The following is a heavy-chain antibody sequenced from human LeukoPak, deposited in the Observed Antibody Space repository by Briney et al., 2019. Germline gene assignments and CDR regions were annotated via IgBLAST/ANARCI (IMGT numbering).Heavy chain of an antibody. V-gene: IGHV4-61*02. D-gene: IGHD4-11*01. CDR3: ARLAGVTEYYYYYYMDV. CDR1: GDSINTASDY. J-gene: IGHJ6*03. Sequence: SETLSLTCTVSGDSINTASDYWTWIRQPAGKGLEWIGRIYISGSTNYNPSLKSRVTISIDASKNQFSLRLSSVTAADTAVYYCARLAGVTEYYYYYYMDVWGKGTTVTVSS. CDR2: IYISGST.